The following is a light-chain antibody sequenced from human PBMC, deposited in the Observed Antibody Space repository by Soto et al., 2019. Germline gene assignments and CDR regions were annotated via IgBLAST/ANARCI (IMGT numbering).Light chain of an antibody. V-gene: IGLV1-47*01. CDR2: GNN. J-gene: IGLJ3*02. CDR1: SSNIGSNY. Sequence: QSVLTQPPSASGTPGQRVTLSCSGSSSNIGSNYVYWYQQLPGTAPKLLIYGNNQRPSGVPDRFSGAKSGTSASLAISGLRSEDEADYYWAAWDDSLSGWVFGGGTKLTVL. CDR3: AAWDDSLSGWV.